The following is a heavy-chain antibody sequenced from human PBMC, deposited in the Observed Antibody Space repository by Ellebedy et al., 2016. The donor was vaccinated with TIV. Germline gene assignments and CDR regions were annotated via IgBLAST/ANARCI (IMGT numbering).Heavy chain of an antibody. CDR1: GFTFSSYA. CDR2: ISGSAGRT. D-gene: IGHD4-17*01. CDR3: AKDWPGNDYGDYVGQ. V-gene: IGHV3-23*01. J-gene: IGHJ4*02. Sequence: GGSLRLXXAASGFTFSSYAMSWVRQAPGKGLEWVSAISGSAGRTYYADSVKGRFTISRDNSKNTLYLQMNSLTADDTAVYYCAKDWPGNDYGDYVGQWGQGTLVTVSS.